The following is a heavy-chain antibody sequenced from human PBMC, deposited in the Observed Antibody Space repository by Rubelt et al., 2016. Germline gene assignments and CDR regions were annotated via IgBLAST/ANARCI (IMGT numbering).Heavy chain of an antibody. J-gene: IGHJ4*02. CDR3: ARDLYKGPRWLVAY. Sequence: QVQLVQSGAEVKKPGASVKVSCKASGYTFTGYYMHWVRQAPGQGLEWMGWINPNSSGTNYAQNVQGRVTMTRDTSISTAYMELSRLRSDDTAVYYCARDLYKGPRWLVAYWGQGTLVTVSS. CDR1: GYTFTGYY. CDR2: INPNSSGT. V-gene: IGHV1-2*02. D-gene: IGHD6-19*01.